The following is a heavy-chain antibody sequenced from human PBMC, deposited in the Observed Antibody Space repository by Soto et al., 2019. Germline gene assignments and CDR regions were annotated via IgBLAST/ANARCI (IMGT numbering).Heavy chain of an antibody. CDR2: ISAYNGNT. J-gene: IGHJ6*02. D-gene: IGHD2-2*01. CDR1: GYTFASYG. CDR3: AREGTCSSTSCPTYFSFGMDV. Sequence: QVKLVQSGAEVKKPGASVKVSCKASGYTFASYGISWVRQAPGQGLEWMGWISAYNGNTNYAQKLQGRVTMTTDTFTRTAYMEVRSLRSDDTAVYYCAREGTCSSTSCPTYFSFGMDVWGQGTTVTVSS. V-gene: IGHV1-18*01.